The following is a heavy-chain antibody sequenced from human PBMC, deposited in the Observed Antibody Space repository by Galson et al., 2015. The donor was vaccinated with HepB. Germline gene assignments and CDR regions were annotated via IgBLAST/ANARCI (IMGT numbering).Heavy chain of an antibody. Sequence: SVKVSCKASGGTFSSYAISWVRQAPGQGLEWMGGIIPIFGTANYAQKFQGRVTITADKSTSTAYMELSSLRSEDTAVYYCASPRLRFSASYGMDVWGQGTTVTVSS. CDR2: IIPIFGTA. V-gene: IGHV1-69*06. CDR3: ASPRLRFSASYGMDV. J-gene: IGHJ6*02. CDR1: GGTFSSYA. D-gene: IGHD3-3*01.